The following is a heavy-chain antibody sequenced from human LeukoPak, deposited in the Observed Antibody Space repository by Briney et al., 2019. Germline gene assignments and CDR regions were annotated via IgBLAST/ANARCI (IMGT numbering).Heavy chain of an antibody. J-gene: IGHJ4*02. CDR3: ARDYYDSSGYGSFDY. D-gene: IGHD3-22*01. CDR1: GYTFTVYF. CDR2: INPNSGGT. Sequence: EASVKVSCKASGYTFTVYFMHWVRQAPGQGLELMGWINPNSGGTNYAQKFQGRVTMTRDTSISTAYMELSRLRSDDTAVFYCARDYYDSSGYGSFDYWGQGTLVTVSS. V-gene: IGHV1-2*02.